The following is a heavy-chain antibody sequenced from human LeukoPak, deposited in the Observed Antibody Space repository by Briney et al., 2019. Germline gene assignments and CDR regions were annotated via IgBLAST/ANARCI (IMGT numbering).Heavy chain of an antibody. V-gene: IGHV3-21*01. J-gene: IGHJ2*01. CDR1: GFTFSSYS. Sequence: PGGSLRLSCAASGFTFSSYSMNWVRQAPEKGLEWVSSISSSSSYIYYADSVKGRFTISRDNAKNSLYLQMNSLRAEDTAVYYCARDTRARSRWYSLDWYFDLWGRGTLVTVSS. CDR3: ARDTRARSRWYSLDWYFDL. D-gene: IGHD6-13*01. CDR2: ISSSSSYI.